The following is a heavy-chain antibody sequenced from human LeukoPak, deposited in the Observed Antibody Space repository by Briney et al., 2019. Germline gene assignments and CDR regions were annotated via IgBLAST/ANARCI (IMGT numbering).Heavy chain of an antibody. CDR2: VFYGGTT. J-gene: IGHJ4*02. Sequence: PSETLSLTCTVSGGSISSSNYYWGWTRQPPGKGLEWIGSVFYGGTTHYNPSLKSRVAISVDRSKNQFSLTLNSVTAADTALYYCARESVTMVRGDPFDYWGQGTLVTVSS. CDR1: GGSISSSNYY. V-gene: IGHV4-39*07. CDR3: ARESVTMVRGDPFDY. D-gene: IGHD3-10*01.